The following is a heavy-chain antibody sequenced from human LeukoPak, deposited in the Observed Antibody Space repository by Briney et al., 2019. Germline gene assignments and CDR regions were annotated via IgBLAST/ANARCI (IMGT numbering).Heavy chain of an antibody. D-gene: IGHD2-2*01. CDR2: ISYDGSNK. J-gene: IGHJ5*02. Sequence: GGSLRLFCAASGFTFSSYAMHWVRQAPGKGLEWVAVISYDGSNKYYADSVKGRFTISRDNSKNTLYLQMNSLRAEDTAVYYCAREAGYYCSSTSCYSNWFDPWGQGTLVTVSS. CDR3: AREAGYYCSSTSCYSNWFDP. CDR1: GFTFSSYA. V-gene: IGHV3-30*04.